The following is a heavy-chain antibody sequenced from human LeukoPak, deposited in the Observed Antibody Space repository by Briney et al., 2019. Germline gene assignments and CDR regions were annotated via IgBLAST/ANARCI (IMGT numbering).Heavy chain of an antibody. CDR1: EDTVTYYH. V-gene: IGHV1-46*01. Sequence: ASVKVSCKASEDTVTYYHIHWVRQAPGQGVEWMGAVYATGGTTINTQNFQGRVTMTRDTSTGTVYMELSSLRFEDTAMYYCATEAPRSYYFDYWGQGTLVTVSS. CDR3: ATEAPRSYYFDY. J-gene: IGHJ4*02. CDR2: VYATGGTT.